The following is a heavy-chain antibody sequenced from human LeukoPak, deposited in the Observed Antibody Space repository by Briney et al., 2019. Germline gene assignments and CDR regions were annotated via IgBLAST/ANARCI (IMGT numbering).Heavy chain of an antibody. J-gene: IGHJ4*02. Sequence: ASVKVSCKASGYTFTGYYMHWVRQAPGQGLEWMGWINPNSGGTNYAQKFQGRVTMTRDTSISTAYMELSRLRSDDTAVYYCARDLSSGWVFDYWGQGTLVTVSS. CDR1: GYTFTGYY. D-gene: IGHD6-19*01. CDR3: ARDLSSGWVFDY. CDR2: INPNSGGT. V-gene: IGHV1-2*02.